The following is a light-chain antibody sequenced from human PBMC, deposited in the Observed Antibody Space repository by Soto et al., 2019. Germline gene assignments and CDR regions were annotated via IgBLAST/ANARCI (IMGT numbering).Light chain of an antibody. V-gene: IGKV1-5*01. CDR3: QQHNGYSERM. Sequence: DIQMTQSPSTLSASAGDRFTITFLSSQSISTWLAWYQQKPGKAPKLLIYGASSLASGVPSRFSGSGSGTEFTLTISSLQPDDFATYYCQQHNGYSERMFGQGTKVDIK. CDR2: GAS. J-gene: IGKJ1*01. CDR1: QSISTW.